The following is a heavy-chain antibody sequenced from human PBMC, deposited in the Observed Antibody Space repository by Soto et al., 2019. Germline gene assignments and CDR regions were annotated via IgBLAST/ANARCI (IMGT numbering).Heavy chain of an antibody. CDR2: IWYDGSNK. V-gene: IGHV3-33*01. Sequence: GGSLRLSCAASGFTFSSYGMHWVRQAPGKGLEWVAVIWYDGSNKYYADSVKGRFTISRDNSKNTLYLQMNSLRAEDTAVYYCARGHETGYSSSWYLSGYYYYYMDVWGKGTTVTVSS. CDR1: GFTFSSYG. J-gene: IGHJ6*03. CDR3: ARGHETGYSSSWYLSGYYYYYMDV. D-gene: IGHD6-13*01.